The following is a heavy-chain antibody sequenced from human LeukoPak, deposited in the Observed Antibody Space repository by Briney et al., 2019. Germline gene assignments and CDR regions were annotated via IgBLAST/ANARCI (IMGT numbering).Heavy chain of an antibody. J-gene: IGHJ6*03. CDR2: IRYDGSNK. D-gene: IGHD2-15*01. V-gene: IGHV3-30*02. CDR1: GFTFSSYG. CDR3: AKDAYWADYYYYYMDV. Sequence: PGGSLRLSCAASGFTFSSYGMHWVRQAPGKGLGWLAFIRYDGSNKYYADSVKGRFTISRVNSKNTLYLQMNSLRAEDTAVYYCAKDAYWADYYYYYMDVWGKGTTVTISS.